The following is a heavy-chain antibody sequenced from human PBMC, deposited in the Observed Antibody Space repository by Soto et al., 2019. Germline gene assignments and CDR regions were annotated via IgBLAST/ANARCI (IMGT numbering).Heavy chain of an antibody. CDR1: GGSISSSSYY. Sequence: SETLSLTCTVSGGSISSSSYYWGWIRQPPGKGLEWIGSIYYSGSTYYNPSLKSRVTISVDTSKNQFSLKLGSVTAADTAVYYCATIAARPDFTGVFWSGYYYYGMDVWGQGTTVTVSS. CDR3: ATIAARPDFTGVFWSGYYYYGMDV. V-gene: IGHV4-39*01. CDR2: IYYSGST. D-gene: IGHD6-6*01. J-gene: IGHJ6*02.